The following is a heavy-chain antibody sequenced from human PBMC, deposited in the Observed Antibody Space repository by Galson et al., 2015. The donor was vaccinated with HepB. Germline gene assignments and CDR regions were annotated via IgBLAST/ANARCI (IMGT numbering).Heavy chain of an antibody. CDR3: AREIHKYFYDSSGYDY. V-gene: IGHV6-1*01. CDR1: GDSVSNNYAA. D-gene: IGHD3-22*01. J-gene: IGHJ4*02. Sequence: CAISGDSVSNNYAAWNWIRQSPSGGLEWLGRTYYRSKWYNDYANSVKSRVTINTDTSKNQFSLHLKSVTPDDTAVYYCAREIHKYFYDSSGYDYWGQGSLVTVSS. CDR2: TYYRSKWYN.